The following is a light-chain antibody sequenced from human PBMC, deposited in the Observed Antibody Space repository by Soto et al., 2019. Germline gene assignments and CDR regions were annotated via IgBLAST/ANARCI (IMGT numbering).Light chain of an antibody. CDR3: QHYGSSRWT. J-gene: IGKJ1*01. CDR2: GAS. CDR1: QSASSRY. V-gene: IGKV3-20*01. Sequence: EIVLTQSPGTLSLSPGERATLSCRASQSASSRYLAWYQQKPGQAPRLLIYGASSRATSIPDRFSCSGSGADFTLTISRLETEDFAVYYCQHYGSSRWTFGQGTKVEIK.